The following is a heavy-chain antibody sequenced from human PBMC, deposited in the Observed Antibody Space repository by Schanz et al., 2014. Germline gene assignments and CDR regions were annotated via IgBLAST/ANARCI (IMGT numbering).Heavy chain of an antibody. CDR1: EFTFSSYS. CDR3: ARDRGYCSGGSCLTFDY. J-gene: IGHJ4*02. CDR2: ISSSSSYI. Sequence: EVQLVESGGGLVKPGGSLRLSCEASEFTFSSYSMNWVRQAPGKGLEWVSSISSSSSYIYYADSVKGRFTISRDNSKNTLYLQMNTLRAEDTAVYYCARDRGYCSGGSCLTFDYWGQGTLVTVSS. D-gene: IGHD2-15*01. V-gene: IGHV3-21*01.